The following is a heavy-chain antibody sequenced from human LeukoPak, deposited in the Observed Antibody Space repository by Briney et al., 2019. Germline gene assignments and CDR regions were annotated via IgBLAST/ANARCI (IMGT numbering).Heavy chain of an antibody. D-gene: IGHD2-2*01. CDR1: GGSLSGYY. J-gene: IGHJ4*02. CDR2: INHSGST. Sequence: SETLSLTCAVYGGSLSGYYWSWIRQPPGKGLEWIGEINHSGSTNYNPSLKSRVTISVDTSKNQFSLKLSSVTAADTAVYYCARGRGSSLDYWGQGTLVTVSS. CDR3: ARGRGSSLDY. V-gene: IGHV4-34*01.